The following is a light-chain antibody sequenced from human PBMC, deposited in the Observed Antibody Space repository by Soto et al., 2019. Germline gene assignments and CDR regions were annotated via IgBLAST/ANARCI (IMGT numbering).Light chain of an antibody. V-gene: IGKV1-5*03. J-gene: IGKJ4*01. CDR2: KAS. Sequence: DIQMTQSPSTLSASTGDRVTITCRASQTISSWLAWYQQKPGKAPKLLIYKASTLKSGVPSRFSGSGSGTDFTLTISSLQAEDVAVYYCQQYYSTLLTFGGGTKVDIK. CDR1: QTISSW. CDR3: QQYYSTLLT.